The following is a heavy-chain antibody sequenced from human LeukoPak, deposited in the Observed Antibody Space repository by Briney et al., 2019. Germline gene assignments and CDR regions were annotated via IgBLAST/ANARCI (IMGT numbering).Heavy chain of an antibody. CDR1: GFTVSSNY. Sequence: GGSLRLSCAASGFTVSSNYMSWVRQAPGQGLEWVSVIYSGGSTYYADSVKGRFTISRDNSKNTLYLQLNSLRAEDTAVYYCARDPYYYMDVWGKGTTVTVSS. CDR3: ARDPYYYMDV. V-gene: IGHV3-53*01. J-gene: IGHJ6*03. CDR2: IYSGGST.